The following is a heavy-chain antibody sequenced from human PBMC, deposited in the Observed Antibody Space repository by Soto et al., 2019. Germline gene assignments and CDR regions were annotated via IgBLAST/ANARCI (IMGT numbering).Heavy chain of an antibody. CDR2: INPNGGST. J-gene: IGHJ4*02. Sequence: QVQLVQSGAEVVKPGASVRLSCKASGYTFSNFYIHWVRQAPGQGLEWMAIINPNGGSTNYAQNFQGRVTTTRDTSATTVYMELSSLRSEDTAVYYCGRGLAAGDYWGQGALVTVSS. D-gene: IGHD6-19*01. CDR3: GRGLAAGDY. V-gene: IGHV1-46*03. CDR1: GYTFSNFY.